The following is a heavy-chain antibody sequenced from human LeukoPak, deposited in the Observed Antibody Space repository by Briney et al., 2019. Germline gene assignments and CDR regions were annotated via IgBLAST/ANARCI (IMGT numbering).Heavy chain of an antibody. CDR1: GGSISSYY. CDR2: IYYSGST. CDR3: ARVSPSSTRPLRAPDY. D-gene: IGHD2-2*01. J-gene: IGHJ4*02. Sequence: SETLSLTRTVSGGSISSYYWSWIRQPPGKGLEWIGYIYYSGSTNYNPSLKSRVTISVDTTKNQFSLKLSSVTAADTAVYYCARVSPSSTRPLRAPDYWGQGTLVTVSS. V-gene: IGHV4-59*01.